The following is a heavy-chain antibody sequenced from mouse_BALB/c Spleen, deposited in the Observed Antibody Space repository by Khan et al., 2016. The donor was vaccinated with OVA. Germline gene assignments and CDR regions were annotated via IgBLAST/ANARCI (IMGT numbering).Heavy chain of an antibody. CDR1: GYSITSDYA. D-gene: IGHD2-10*02. J-gene: IGHJ2*01. CDR2: ISYSGNT. CDR3: ARVYGGDFDY. V-gene: IGHV3-2*02. Sequence: EAQLQESGPGLVKPSQSLSLTCTVTGYSITSDYAWNWIRQFPGNKLEWMGHISYSGNTKYNPSLKSRISVTRDTSKNQIFLQLNSVTAEDTATYYCARVYGGDFDYWGQGTTLTVSS.